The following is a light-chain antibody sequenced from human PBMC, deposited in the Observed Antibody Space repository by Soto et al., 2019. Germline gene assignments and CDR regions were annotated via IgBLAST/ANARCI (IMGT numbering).Light chain of an antibody. CDR2: GAS. J-gene: IGKJ1*01. CDR3: QQYGTSPRT. V-gene: IGKV3-20*01. Sequence: ELVLTQSPGTLSLSPGERATLSCRASQSVSTYLVWYHQKPGQAPRLLIYGASSRATGIPDRFSGSGSGTDFTLTISRLEPEDFAVYFCQQYGTSPRTFGQGTKVDIK. CDR1: QSVSTY.